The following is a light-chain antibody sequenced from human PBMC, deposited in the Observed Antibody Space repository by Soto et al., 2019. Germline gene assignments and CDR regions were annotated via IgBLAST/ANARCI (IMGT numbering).Light chain of an antibody. CDR1: QSISSW. CDR3: QQYNSYPLT. CDR2: KAS. J-gene: IGKJ1*01. V-gene: IGKV1-5*03. Sequence: DIQMTQSPSSVSASVGDRVTISFRASQSISSWLAWYQQKPGKAPKLLIYKASSLESGVPSTFSGSGSGTEFTLTISSLQPDDSATYYCQQYNSYPLTFGQGTKVDIK.